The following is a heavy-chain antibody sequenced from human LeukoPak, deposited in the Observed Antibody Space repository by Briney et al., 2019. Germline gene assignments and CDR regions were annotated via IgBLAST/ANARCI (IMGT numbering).Heavy chain of an antibody. Sequence: PSETLSLTCTVSGDSIDRGGYSWSWIRQPPGKGLEWVAYIYHTGSTYYNPSLRGRVTISVDRSQNQFSLKLSSVTAADTAVYFCASQTYYHGSGYSDYWGQGALVTVSS. CDR2: IYHTGST. CDR3: ASQTYYHGSGYSDY. CDR1: GDSIDRGGYS. D-gene: IGHD3-22*01. J-gene: IGHJ4*02. V-gene: IGHV4-30-2*01.